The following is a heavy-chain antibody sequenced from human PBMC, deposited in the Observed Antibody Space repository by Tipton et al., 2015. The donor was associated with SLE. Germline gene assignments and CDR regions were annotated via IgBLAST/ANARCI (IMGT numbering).Heavy chain of an antibody. CDR3: ARGATFYWYFDL. CDR1: GFTFSSYS. Sequence: GSLRLSCAASGFTFSSYSMNWVRQAPGKGLEWVSYISSSSSTIYYADSVKGRFTISRDNAKNSLYLQMNSLRAEDTAVYYCARGATFYWYFDLWGRGTLVTVSS. CDR2: ISSSSSTI. J-gene: IGHJ2*01. V-gene: IGHV3-48*01. D-gene: IGHD5-12*01.